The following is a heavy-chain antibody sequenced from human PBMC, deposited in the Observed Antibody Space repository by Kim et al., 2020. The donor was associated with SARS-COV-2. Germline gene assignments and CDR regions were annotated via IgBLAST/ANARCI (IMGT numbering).Heavy chain of an antibody. J-gene: IGHJ5*02. CDR3: ARITMVRGVRGFDP. Sequence: SETLSLTCTVSGGSISSSSYYWGWIRQPPGKGLEWIGSIYYSGSTYYNPSLKSRVTISVDTSKNQFSLKLSSVTAADTAVYYCARITMVRGVRGFDPWGQGTLVTVSS. V-gene: IGHV4-39*01. CDR2: IYYSGST. D-gene: IGHD3-10*01. CDR1: GGSISSSSYY.